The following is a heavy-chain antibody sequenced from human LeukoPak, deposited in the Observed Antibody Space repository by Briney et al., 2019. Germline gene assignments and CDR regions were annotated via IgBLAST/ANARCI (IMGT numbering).Heavy chain of an antibody. CDR3: ARHSHYYDSSGSSWGPFDY. V-gene: IGHV3-53*01. CDR1: GFTVSSNY. Sequence: GGSRRLSCAASGFTVSSNYMSWVRQAPGKGLEWVSVIYSGGSTYYADSVKGRFTISRDNSKNTLYLQMNSLRAEDTAVYYCARHSHYYDSSGSSWGPFDYWGQGTLVTVSS. CDR2: IYSGGST. J-gene: IGHJ4*02. D-gene: IGHD3-22*01.